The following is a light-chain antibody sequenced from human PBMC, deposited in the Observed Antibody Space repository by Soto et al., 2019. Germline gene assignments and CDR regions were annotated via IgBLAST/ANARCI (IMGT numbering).Light chain of an antibody. Sequence: SLLTQVATSLALCPSARRTRTGRASQSVSSSYLAWYQQKPGQAPRLLIYDASSRAPGIPDRFSGSGSGTDFTLTINRLEPEDFAVYYCQLYGISPHFGQGTRLEI. J-gene: IGKJ5*01. V-gene: IGKV3-20*01. CDR2: DAS. CDR3: QLYGISPH. CDR1: QSVSSSY.